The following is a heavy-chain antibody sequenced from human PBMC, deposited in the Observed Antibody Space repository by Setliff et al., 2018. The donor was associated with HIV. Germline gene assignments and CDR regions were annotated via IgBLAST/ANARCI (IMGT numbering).Heavy chain of an antibody. V-gene: IGHV4-59*01. CDR2: VYYSGST. CDR1: GDPISTCY. J-gene: IGHJ6*03. D-gene: IGHD3-22*01. Sequence: SETLSLTCTVSGDPISTCYWSWVRKPPGKGLEWIGYVYYSGSTSYSPSLRGRVTMSVDPSKNQFSLKLNSVTAADTAIYYCARGNYDTSDYYTNFYYYYMDVWGKGTAVTVSS. CDR3: ARGNYDTSDYYTNFYYYYMDV.